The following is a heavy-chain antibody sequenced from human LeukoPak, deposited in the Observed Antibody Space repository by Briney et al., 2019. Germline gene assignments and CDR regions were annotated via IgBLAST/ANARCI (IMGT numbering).Heavy chain of an antibody. CDR1: GFTFSSYS. J-gene: IGHJ4*02. Sequence: PGGSLRLSCAASGFTFSSYSMNWVRQAPGKGLEWVSSTSSSSSYIYYADSVKGRFTISRDNAKNSLYLQMNSLRAEDTAVYYCAREAYGDYHFDYWGQGTLVTVSS. CDR2: TSSSSSYI. D-gene: IGHD4-17*01. V-gene: IGHV3-21*01. CDR3: AREAYGDYHFDY.